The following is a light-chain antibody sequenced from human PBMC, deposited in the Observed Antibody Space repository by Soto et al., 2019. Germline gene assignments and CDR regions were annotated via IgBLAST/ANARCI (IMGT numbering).Light chain of an antibody. J-gene: IGKJ1*01. CDR3: QQSNNWPKT. CDR2: GAS. Sequence: EIVMTQSPDTLSVSPGETATLSCRASQSVGSNLAWYQQKPGQAPRLLISGASTRAAGLPARFSGSGSGTEFTLTISSLQSEDFVVYYCQQSNNWPKTFGQGTKVEIK. V-gene: IGKV3-15*01. CDR1: QSVGSN.